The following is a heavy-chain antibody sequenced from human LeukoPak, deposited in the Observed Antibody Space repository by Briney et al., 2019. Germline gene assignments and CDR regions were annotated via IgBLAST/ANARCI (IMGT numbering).Heavy chain of an antibody. CDR3: AKVSRIAVASYYFDY. V-gene: IGHV3-9*01. D-gene: IGHD6-19*01. Sequence: GGSLRLSCAASGFTFDDYAMHWVRQAPGKGLEWGSVISWDSGSIGYAGSVKGRFTISRDNAKTSLYLQMNRPRAEDTALYYCAKVSRIAVASYYFDYWGQGTLVTVSS. J-gene: IGHJ4*02. CDR1: GFTFDDYA. CDR2: ISWDSGSI.